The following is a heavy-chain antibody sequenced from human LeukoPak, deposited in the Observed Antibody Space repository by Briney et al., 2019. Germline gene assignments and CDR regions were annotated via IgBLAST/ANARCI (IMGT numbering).Heavy chain of an antibody. D-gene: IGHD6-6*01. Sequence: PGGSLTLSCATSGFTFTRYWMSWIRQSPGKGPEWVAHTNVDGSQQYYLDSVEGRFTISRDNAKTSLYLQMNNLRAEDTAVYYCSNGIYSSSYWGQGTPVTVSS. V-gene: IGHV3-7*01. J-gene: IGHJ4*02. CDR2: TNVDGSQQ. CDR3: SNGIYSSSY. CDR1: GFTFTRYW.